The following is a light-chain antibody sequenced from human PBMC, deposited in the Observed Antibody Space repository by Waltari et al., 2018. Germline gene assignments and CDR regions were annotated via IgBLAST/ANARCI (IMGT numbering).Light chain of an antibody. Sequence: QSVLAQSPSASGTPGQRVTMSCSGSGSNIASNYVYWYQHVPGMAPKLLVDRDNQRPSGVPDRISGSKSGSSATLAINGLRSEDEADYYCASWDDSRSGVVFGGGTRVTVL. CDR3: ASWDDSRSGVV. CDR1: GSNIASNY. CDR2: RDN. J-gene: IGLJ2*01. V-gene: IGLV1-47*01.